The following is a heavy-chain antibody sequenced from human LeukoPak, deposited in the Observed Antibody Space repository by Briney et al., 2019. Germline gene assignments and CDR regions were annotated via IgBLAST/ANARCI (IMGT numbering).Heavy chain of an antibody. CDR1: GFTFSSYA. D-gene: IGHD2-21*02. V-gene: IGHV3-23*01. Sequence: GGPLRLSCTASGFTFSSYAMNWVRQAPGKGLEWVSAISGSGGSTYYADSVKGRFTISRDNSKNTLYLQMNSLRAEDTAIYYCAKAGSVVVTAMSYWGQGILVTVSS. CDR3: AKAGSVVVTAMSY. J-gene: IGHJ4*02. CDR2: ISGSGGST.